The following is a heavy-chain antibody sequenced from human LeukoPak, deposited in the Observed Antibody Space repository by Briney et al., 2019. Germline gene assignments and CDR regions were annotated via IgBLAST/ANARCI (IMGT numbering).Heavy chain of an antibody. V-gene: IGHV3-53*04. D-gene: IGHD5-12*01. Sequence: GGSLRLSCAASGFTVSSNYMSWVRQAPGKGLEWVSVIYSGGSTYYADSVKGRFTISRHNSKNTLYLQMNSLRAEDAAVYYCARVEGGYYFDYWGQGTLVTVSS. J-gene: IGHJ4*02. CDR1: GFTVSSNY. CDR3: ARVEGGYYFDY. CDR2: IYSGGST.